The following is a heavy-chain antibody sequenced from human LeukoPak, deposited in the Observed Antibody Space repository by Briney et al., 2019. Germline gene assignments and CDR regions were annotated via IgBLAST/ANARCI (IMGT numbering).Heavy chain of an antibody. V-gene: IGHV3-48*02. Sequence: GGSLRLSCAASGFTFSSYSMNWVRQAPGKGLEWVSYISSSSSTIYYADSVKGRFTISRDNGKNSLYLQMNSLRDEDTAVYYCARSDILTGYYLPFDYWGQGTLVTVSS. CDR1: GFTFSSYS. D-gene: IGHD3-9*01. CDR2: ISSSSSTI. J-gene: IGHJ4*02. CDR3: ARSDILTGYYLPFDY.